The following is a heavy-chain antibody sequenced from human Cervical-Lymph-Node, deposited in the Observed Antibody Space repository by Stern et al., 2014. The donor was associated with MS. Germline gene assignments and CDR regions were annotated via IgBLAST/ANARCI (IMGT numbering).Heavy chain of an antibody. V-gene: IGHV4-30-4*01. CDR1: GGSISSGDYY. J-gene: IGHJ5*02. Sequence: VQLVESGPGLVKPSQTLSLTCTVSGGSISSGDYYWSWIRQPPGQGLEWIGYIYYSGSTYYNPSLKSRVTISVDTSKNQFSLKLSSVTAADTAVYYCASANCSSTSCPNWFDPWGQGTLVTVSS. CDR3: ASANCSSTSCPNWFDP. CDR2: IYYSGST. D-gene: IGHD2-2*01.